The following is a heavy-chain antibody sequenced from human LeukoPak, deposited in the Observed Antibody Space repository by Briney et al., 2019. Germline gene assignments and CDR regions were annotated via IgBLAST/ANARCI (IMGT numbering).Heavy chain of an antibody. CDR1: GGSISSYY. CDR3: AREGGSGSYYNEEWFDP. V-gene: IGHV4-59*01. Sequence: SETLSLTCTVSGGSISSYYWSWIRQPPGKGLEWIGYIYYSGTTNYNPSLKSRVTISVDTSKNQFSLKLSSVTAADTAVYYCAREGGSGSYYNEEWFDPWGQGTLVTVSS. CDR2: IYYSGTT. J-gene: IGHJ5*02. D-gene: IGHD3-10*01.